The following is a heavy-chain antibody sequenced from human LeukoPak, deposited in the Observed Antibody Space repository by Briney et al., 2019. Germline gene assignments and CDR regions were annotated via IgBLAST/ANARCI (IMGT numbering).Heavy chain of an antibody. CDR2: INAGNGNT. D-gene: IGHD6-19*01. Sequence: GASVKVSCKASGYTFTSYAMHWVRQAPGQRLEWMGWINAGNGNTKYSQEFQGRVTITRDTSASAVYMELSSLRSDDMAVYYCARVVRYSSGPLTDLLAYYFDYWGQGTLVTVSS. J-gene: IGHJ4*02. CDR3: ARVVRYSSGPLTDLLAYYFDY. V-gene: IGHV1-3*03. CDR1: GYTFTSYA.